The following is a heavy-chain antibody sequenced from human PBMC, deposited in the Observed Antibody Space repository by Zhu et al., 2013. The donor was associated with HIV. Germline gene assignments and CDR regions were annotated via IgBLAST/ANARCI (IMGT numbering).Heavy chain of an antibody. V-gene: IGHV1-69*01. CDR2: IIPVFRTA. J-gene: IGHJ4*02. CDR3: ARGSPDYSSYFDY. D-gene: IGHD4-4*01. Sequence: QVQLVQSGAEVKKPGSSVKVSCKASGGTFRNFAISWVRQAPGQGLEWMGGIIPVFRTADYTQKFQGRVTISADDSMSTAYMELSSLRSDDTALYYCARGSPDYSSYFDYWGQGTLVTVSS. CDR1: GGTFRNFA.